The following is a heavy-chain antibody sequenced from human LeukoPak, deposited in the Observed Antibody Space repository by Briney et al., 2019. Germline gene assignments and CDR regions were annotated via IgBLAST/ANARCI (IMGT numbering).Heavy chain of an antibody. V-gene: IGHV4-59*01. CDR2: IYYSGST. D-gene: IGHD4-17*01. CDR1: GGSIRYYY. J-gene: IGHJ6*02. CDR3: AREDPQTTVPEGMDV. Sequence: SETLSLTCTDSGGSIRYYYWSWIRQSPGKGLEWIGYIYYSGSTNYNPSLKSRVTISVDTSKNQFSLQLRSVTAADTAVYYCAREDPQTTVPEGMDVWGQGTTVTVSS.